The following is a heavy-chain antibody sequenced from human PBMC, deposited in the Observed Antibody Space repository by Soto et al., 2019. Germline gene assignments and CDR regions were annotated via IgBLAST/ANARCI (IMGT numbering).Heavy chain of an antibody. D-gene: IGHD3-16*01. CDR1: GGSLSSYY. CDR3: ARTWGSTNGY. Sequence: PSETLSLTCVVSGGSLSSYYWSWIRQPPGKGLEWIGYIYYSGSTNYNPSIKSRVTISVDTSKNQFSLKLSSVTAADTAVYYCARTWGSTNGYWGRGTLVTVSS. V-gene: IGHV4-59*01. CDR2: IYYSGST. J-gene: IGHJ4*02.